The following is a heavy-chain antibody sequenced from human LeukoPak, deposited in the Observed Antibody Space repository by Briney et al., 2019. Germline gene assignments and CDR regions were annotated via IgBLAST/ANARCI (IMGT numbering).Heavy chain of an antibody. CDR1: GDTLSSYA. D-gene: IGHD4-17*01. Sequence: SGGSLRLSCAASGDTLSSYAMHGVREARGKGVEWVAVISYDGSNKYCAESVNGRFTISRDNSQNTLYLQMHSLTAEDPAVYHCARLIGRSAYGDYSDAFDIWGRGTMVTVSS. CDR3: ARLIGRSAYGDYSDAFDI. V-gene: IGHV3-30-3*01. J-gene: IGHJ3*02. CDR2: ISYDGSNK.